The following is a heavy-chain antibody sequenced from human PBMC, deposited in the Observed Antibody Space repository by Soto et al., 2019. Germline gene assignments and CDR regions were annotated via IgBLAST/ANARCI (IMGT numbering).Heavy chain of an antibody. J-gene: IGHJ6*01. CDR1: AFTSRTYT. CDR2: IRGFSPYT. D-gene: IGHD5-12*01. V-gene: IGHV3-21*01. Sequence: PWGSLSVSCILSAFTSRTYTMNWVRHAAGNGRDSVSPIRGFSPYTFYAESVKGRFTITRNNAKNSLYLQMNRLRAEDTAVYYCARDRGYDAHDYYYNAMDVWGQGTTVTVSS. CDR3: ARDRGYDAHDYYYNAMDV.